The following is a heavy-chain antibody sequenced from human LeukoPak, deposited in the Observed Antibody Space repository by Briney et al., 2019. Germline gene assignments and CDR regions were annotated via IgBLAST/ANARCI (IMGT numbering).Heavy chain of an antibody. CDR3: ARGPGYCGGGSCYSGLAEYFQH. J-gene: IGHJ1*01. Sequence: EASVKVSCKASGGTFSSYAISWVRQAPGQGLEWMGRIIPIFGTANYAQKFQGRVTITTGESTSTAYMELSSLRSEDTAVYYCARGPGYCGGGSCYSGLAEYFQHWGQGTLVTVSS. CDR1: GGTFSSYA. CDR2: IIPIFGTA. D-gene: IGHD2-15*01. V-gene: IGHV1-69*05.